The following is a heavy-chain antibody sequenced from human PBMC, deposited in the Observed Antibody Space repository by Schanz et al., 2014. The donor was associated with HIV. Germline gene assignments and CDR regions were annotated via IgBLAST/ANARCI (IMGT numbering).Heavy chain of an antibody. V-gene: IGHV1-8*01. CDR2: MNPNSANT. J-gene: IGHJ5*02. D-gene: IGHD1-26*01. CDR3: ARASYSGTYYTGFDP. Sequence: QVQLVQSGAEVKKPGASVKVSCKASGYNFTSYDINWVRQATGQGLEWMGWMNPNSANTGYAQKFQGRVTMTRNTSISTAYMELSSLRSEDTAVYYCARASYSGTYYTGFDPWGQGTLVTVSS. CDR1: GYNFTSYD.